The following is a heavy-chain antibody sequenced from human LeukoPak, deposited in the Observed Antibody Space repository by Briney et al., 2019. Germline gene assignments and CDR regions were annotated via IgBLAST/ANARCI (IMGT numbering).Heavy chain of an antibody. D-gene: IGHD3-10*01. CDR3: ARTSITTVRGVIISLMVDV. V-gene: IGHV1-18*01. CDR1: GYTFTSYG. CDR2: ISAYNGNT. Sequence: ASVKVSCKASGYTFTSYGISWVRQAPGQGLEWMGWISAYNGNTNYAQKLQGRVTMTTDTSTSTAYMELRSLRSDDTAVYYCARTSITTVRGVIISLMVDVWGKGTTVTISS. J-gene: IGHJ6*04.